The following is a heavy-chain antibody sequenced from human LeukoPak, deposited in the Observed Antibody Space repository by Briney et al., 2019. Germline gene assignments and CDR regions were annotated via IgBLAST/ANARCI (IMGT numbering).Heavy chain of an antibody. CDR1: GYTFSGYY. J-gene: IGHJ4*02. CDR2: INPNTGGA. D-gene: IGHD3-9*01. V-gene: IGHV1-2*02. Sequence: ASVKVSCTASGYTFSGYYIHWVRQAPGQGLECVGWINPNTGGANYAQKFQGRVTMTRDTSISTAYMELSRLRSDDTALYYCARRLGRPPFDYWGQGTLVTVSS. CDR3: ARRLGRPPFDY.